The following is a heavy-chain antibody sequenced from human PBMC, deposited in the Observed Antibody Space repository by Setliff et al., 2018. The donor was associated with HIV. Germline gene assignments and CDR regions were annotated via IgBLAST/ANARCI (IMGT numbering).Heavy chain of an antibody. CDR3: ARDSGGYNYGFAVGSFDY. CDR1: DGSVGGYS. J-gene: IGHJ4*02. Sequence: PSETLSLTCSVSDGSVGGYSWSWIRQPAGKGLEWIGRIYTSGTTNYNPSLKSRVTMSVDTSKNQFSLKLSSVTAADTAVYYCARDSGGYNYGFAVGSFDYWGQGALVTVSS. CDR2: IYTSGTT. D-gene: IGHD5-18*01. V-gene: IGHV4-4*07.